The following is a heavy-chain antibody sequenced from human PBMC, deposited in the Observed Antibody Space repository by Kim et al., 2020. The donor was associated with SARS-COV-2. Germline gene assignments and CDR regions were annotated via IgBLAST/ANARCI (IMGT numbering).Heavy chain of an antibody. J-gene: IGHJ4*02. CDR3: ARESLGGGSGYDRYFDY. Sequence: SETLSLTCTVSGGSISSGGYYWSWIRQHPGKGLEWIGYIYYSGSTYYNPSLKSRVTISVDTSKNQFSLKLSSVTAADTAVYYCARESLGGGSGYDRYFDYWGQGTLVTVSS. CDR2: IYYSGST. D-gene: IGHD5-12*01. CDR1: GGSISSGGYY. V-gene: IGHV4-31*03.